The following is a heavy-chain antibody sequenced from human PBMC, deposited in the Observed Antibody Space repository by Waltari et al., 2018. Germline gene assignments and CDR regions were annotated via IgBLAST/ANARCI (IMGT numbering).Heavy chain of an antibody. CDR3: AQSPGWSLGYCSSTSCLGWFDP. V-gene: IGHV4-30-4*08. J-gene: IGHJ5*02. CDR1: GGSISSGDYY. D-gene: IGHD2-2*01. CDR2: IYYSGST. Sequence: QVQLQESGPGLVKPSQTLSLTCTVSGGSISSGDYYWSWIRQPPGKGLEWIGYIYYSGSTYYNPSLKSRVTISVDTSKNQFSLKLSSVTAADTAVYYCAQSPGWSLGYCSSTSCLGWFDPWGQGTLVTVSS.